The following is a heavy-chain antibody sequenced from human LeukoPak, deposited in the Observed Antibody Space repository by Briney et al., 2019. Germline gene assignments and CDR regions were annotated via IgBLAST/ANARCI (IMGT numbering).Heavy chain of an antibody. V-gene: IGHV3-30*18. CDR3: AKGDGYIPDHYLDY. D-gene: IGHD5-24*01. Sequence: GGSLRLSCAASGFTFSSYGMHWVRQAPGKGLEWVAVISYDGSNKYYADSVKGRFTISRDNSKNTLYLQMNSLRAEDTAVYYCAKGDGYIPDHYLDYWGQGTLVTVSS. CDR1: GFTFSSYG. CDR2: ISYDGSNK. J-gene: IGHJ4*02.